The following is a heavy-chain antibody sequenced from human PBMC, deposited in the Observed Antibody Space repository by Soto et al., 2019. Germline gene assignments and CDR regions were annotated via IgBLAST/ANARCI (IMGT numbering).Heavy chain of an antibody. D-gene: IGHD2-2*01. CDR2: IYYSGST. CDR3: ARSSTSANYFDY. Sequence: QVQLQESGPGLVKPSQTLSLTCTVSGGSISSGGYYWSWIRQHPGKGLEWIGYIYYSGSTYYNPSLKSRVTISVDTSKNQCPLKLSSVTAADTAVYYCARSSTSANYFDYWGQGTLVTVSS. V-gene: IGHV4-31*03. CDR1: GGSISSGGYY. J-gene: IGHJ4*02.